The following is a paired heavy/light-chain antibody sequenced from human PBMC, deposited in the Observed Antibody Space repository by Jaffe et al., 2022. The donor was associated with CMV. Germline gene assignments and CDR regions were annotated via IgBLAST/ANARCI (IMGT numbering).Light chain of an antibody. J-gene: IGLJ2*01. Sequence: SSELTQDPAVSVALGQTVRITCQGDSLRTYFASWYQQKPGQPPLLVIYGKNNRPSGIPDRFSGSSSGNTASLIITGAQAEDEADYYCNSRDSANNHVVFGGGTKLSVL. CDR2: GKN. V-gene: IGLV3-19*01. CDR3: NSRDSANNHVV. CDR1: SLRTYF.
Heavy chain of an antibody. D-gene: IGHD4-17*01. V-gene: IGHV4-34*01. J-gene: IGHJ6*02. CDR3: ARGRTWGDDGGNSRRGYNYYAMDV. CDR1: GGSLTGYS. CDR2: VNHSGTI. Sequence: QVQLQQWGAGLLKPSETLSLTCTVSGGSLTGYSWIWIRQSPGKGLEWIGEVNHSGTINYNPSLKSRVSISVDTSKKEFSLKVSSVTAADTAVYYCARGRTWGDDGGNSRRGYNYYAMDVWGQGAAVIVS.